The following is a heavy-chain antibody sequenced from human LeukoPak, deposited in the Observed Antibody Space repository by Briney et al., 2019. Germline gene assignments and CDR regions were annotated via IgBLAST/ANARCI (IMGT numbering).Heavy chain of an antibody. D-gene: IGHD3-22*01. CDR2: IKQDGSEK. CDR3: ATSPGHSSGYPYYFDY. J-gene: IGHJ4*02. CDR1: GFTFSSYW. Sequence: GGSLRLSCAASGFTFSSYWMSWVRQAPGKGLEWVANIKQDGSEKYYVDSVKGRFTISRDNAKNSLYLQMNSLRAEDTAVYYCATSPGHSSGYPYYFDYWGQGTLVTVSS. V-gene: IGHV3-7*01.